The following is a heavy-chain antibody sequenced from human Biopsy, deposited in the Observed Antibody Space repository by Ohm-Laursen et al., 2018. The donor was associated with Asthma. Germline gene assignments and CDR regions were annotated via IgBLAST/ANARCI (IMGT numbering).Heavy chain of an antibody. J-gene: IGHJ6*02. Sequence: SETLSLTCTVSGGSISSSHFQWGWIRQHPGKGLEWFGSIYYSGTTYYNPSLESRVTVSADTTKNQFSLKLTSVTAADTAVYYCVRGSSSWHHGPFHYYYGLDVWGQGTTATVSS. CDR1: GGSISSSHFQ. V-gene: IGHV4-39*01. D-gene: IGHD6-13*01. CDR2: IYYSGTT. CDR3: VRGSSSWHHGPFHYYYGLDV.